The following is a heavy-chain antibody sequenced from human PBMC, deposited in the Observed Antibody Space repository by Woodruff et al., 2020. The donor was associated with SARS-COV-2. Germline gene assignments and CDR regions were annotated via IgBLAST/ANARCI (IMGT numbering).Heavy chain of an antibody. V-gene: IGHV1-24*01. J-gene: IGHJ5*02. CDR2: DPEDGET. Sequence: DPEDGETIYAQKFQGRVTMTEDTSTDTAYMELSSLRSEDTAVYYCATAPALLLSGWFDPWGQGTLVTVSS. CDR3: ATAPALLLSGWFDP. D-gene: IGHD2-2*01.